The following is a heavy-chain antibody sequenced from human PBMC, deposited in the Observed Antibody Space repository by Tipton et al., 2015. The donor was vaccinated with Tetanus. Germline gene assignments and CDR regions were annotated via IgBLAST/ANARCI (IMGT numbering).Heavy chain of an antibody. J-gene: IGHJ5*02. CDR1: GGSISSSSYY. Sequence: TLSLTCTVSGGSISSSSYYWGWIRQPPGKGLEWIGSIYYSGSTYYNPSLKSRVTISVDTSKNLFSLKLSSVTAADTAVYYCARPLAAAGTRNWFDPWGQGTLVTVSS. V-gene: IGHV4-39*01. D-gene: IGHD6-13*01. CDR3: ARPLAAAGTRNWFDP. CDR2: IYYSGST.